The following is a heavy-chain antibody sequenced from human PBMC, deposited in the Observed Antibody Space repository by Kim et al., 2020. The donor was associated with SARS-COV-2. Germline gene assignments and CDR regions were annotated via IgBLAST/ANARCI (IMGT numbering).Heavy chain of an antibody. D-gene: IGHD1-26*01. CDR3: AREPGGWD. CDR2: GGST. Sequence: GGSTSYAQKFQGRVTMTRDTSTSTVYMELSSLRSEDTAVYYCAREPGGWDWGQGTLVTVSS. V-gene: IGHV1-46*01. J-gene: IGHJ4*02.